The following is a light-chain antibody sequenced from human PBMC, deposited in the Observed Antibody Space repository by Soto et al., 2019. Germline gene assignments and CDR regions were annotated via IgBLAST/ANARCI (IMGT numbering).Light chain of an antibody. J-gene: IGKJ3*01. Sequence: EIVLTQSPGTLSLSPVERATLSCRASQSVSSSYLAWYQQKPGQAPRLLIYDASNRATGIPARFSGSGSGTDFTLTISSLEPEDFAVYYCQQRSNWALFTFGPGTKVDIK. CDR1: QSVSSSY. CDR3: QQRSNWALFT. V-gene: IGKV3-11*01. CDR2: DAS.